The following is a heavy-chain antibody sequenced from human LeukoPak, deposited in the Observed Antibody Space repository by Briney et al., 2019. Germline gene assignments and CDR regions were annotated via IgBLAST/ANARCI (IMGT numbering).Heavy chain of an antibody. CDR2: IIPIFGTA. J-gene: IGHJ6*03. Sequence: ASVKVSCKASGGTFSSYAISWVRQAPGQGLEWMGGIIPIFGTANYAQKFQGRVTITADESTSTAYMELSSLRSEDTAVYYCAGRTTVTHYYYYCMDVWGKGTTVTVSS. CDR3: AGRTTVTHYYYYCMDV. D-gene: IGHD4-17*01. V-gene: IGHV1-69*13. CDR1: GGTFSSYA.